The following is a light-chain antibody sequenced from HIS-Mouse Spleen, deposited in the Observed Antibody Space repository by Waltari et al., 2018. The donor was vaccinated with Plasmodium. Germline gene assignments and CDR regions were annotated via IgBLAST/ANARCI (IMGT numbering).Light chain of an antibody. J-gene: IGLJ3*02. CDR3: CSYAGSSTLV. Sequence: QSALTQPASVSGSPGQSLTISCTGTRTDVRSYNLVSWYQQHPGKAPKLMMYEGSKRPSGVSNRFSGSKSGNTASLTISGLQAEDEADYYCCSYAGSSTLVFGGGTKLTVL. CDR2: EGS. CDR1: RTDVRSYNL. V-gene: IGLV2-23*01.